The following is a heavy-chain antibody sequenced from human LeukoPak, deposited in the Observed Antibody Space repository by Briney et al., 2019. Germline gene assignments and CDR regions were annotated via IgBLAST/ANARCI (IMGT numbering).Heavy chain of an antibody. CDR1: GYTFTSYY. D-gene: IGHD6-19*01. CDR2: INPSGGST. Sequence: GASVKVSCKASGYTFTSYYMHWVRQAPGQGLEWMGIINPSGGSTSYAQEFQGRVTMTRDTSTSTVYMELSSLRSEDTAVYYCATLIAVAGPFDYWGQGTLVTVSS. J-gene: IGHJ4*02. V-gene: IGHV1-46*03. CDR3: ATLIAVAGPFDY.